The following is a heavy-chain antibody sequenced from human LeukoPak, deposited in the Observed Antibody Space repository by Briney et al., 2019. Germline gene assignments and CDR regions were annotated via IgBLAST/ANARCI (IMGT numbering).Heavy chain of an antibody. CDR3: ANQGSGT. J-gene: IGHJ4*02. CDR2: ISYDGSNK. CDR1: GFTFSSYA. Sequence: GGSLRLSCAASGFTFSSYAMHWVRQAPGKGLEWVAVISYDGSNKYYADSVKGRFTISRDNSKNTLYLQMNSLRAEDTAVYYCANQGSGTWGQGTLVTVSS. V-gene: IGHV3-30-3*01. D-gene: IGHD3-10*01.